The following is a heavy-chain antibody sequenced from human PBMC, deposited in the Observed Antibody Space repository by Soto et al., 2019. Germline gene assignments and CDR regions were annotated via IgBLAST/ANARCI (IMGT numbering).Heavy chain of an antibody. CDR2: ISYDGSNK. Sequence: QVQLVESGGGVVQPGRSLRLSCAASGFTFSSYGMHWVRQAPGKGLEWVAVISYDGSNKYYADCVKGRFTISRDNSENTLYLQMNSLRAEDTAVYYCAKPNLVVPAAMWGSYYAFDIWGQGTMVTVSS. CDR3: AKPNLVVPAAMWGSYYAFDI. D-gene: IGHD2-2*01. V-gene: IGHV3-30*18. J-gene: IGHJ3*02. CDR1: GFTFSSYG.